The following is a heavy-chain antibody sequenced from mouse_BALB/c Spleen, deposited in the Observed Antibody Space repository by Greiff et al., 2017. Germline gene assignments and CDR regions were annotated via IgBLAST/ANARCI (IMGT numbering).Heavy chain of an antibody. CDR1: GYTFTSYY. CDR3: TSHYYGSFAY. D-gene: IGHD1-2*01. V-gene: IGHV1S81*02. CDR2: INPSNGGT. J-gene: IGHJ3*01. Sequence: VKVVESGAELVKPGASVKLSCKASGYTFTSYYMYWVKQRPGQGLEWIGEINPSNGGTNFNEKFKSKATLTVDKSSSTAYMQLSSLTSEDSAVYYCTSHYYGSFAYWGQGALVTVSA.